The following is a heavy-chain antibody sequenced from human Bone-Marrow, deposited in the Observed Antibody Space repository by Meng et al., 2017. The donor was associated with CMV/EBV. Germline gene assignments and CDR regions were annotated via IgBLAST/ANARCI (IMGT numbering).Heavy chain of an antibody. CDR2: ISSSSSYI. J-gene: IGHJ4*02. CDR3: ARDSSGWYYFDY. V-gene: IGHV3-21*01. Sequence: CAASGFTFSNYIMNWVRQAPGKGLEWVSPISSSSSYIYYVDSVKGRFTISRDNAKNSLYLQMNSLRAEDTAVYYCARDSSGWYYFDYWGQGTLVTVSS. CDR1: GFTFSNYI. D-gene: IGHD6-19*01.